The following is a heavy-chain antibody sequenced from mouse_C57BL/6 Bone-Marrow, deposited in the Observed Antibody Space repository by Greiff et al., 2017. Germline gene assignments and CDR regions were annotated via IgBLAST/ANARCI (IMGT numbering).Heavy chain of an antibody. CDR3: AKSSNYCYYYASDY. CDR2: INPSNGGT. D-gene: IGHD2-5*01. V-gene: IGHV1-53*01. J-gene: IGHJ4*01. CDR1: GYTFPSYW. Sequence: QVQLQQPGTELVKPGASVKLSCKASGYTFPSYWMHWVKQRPGQGLEWIGNINPSNGGTNSNEKFKSKATLTVDKSSSTAYMQLSSLTSEDSAVYYGAKSSNYCYYYASDYWGQGTSVTVSS.